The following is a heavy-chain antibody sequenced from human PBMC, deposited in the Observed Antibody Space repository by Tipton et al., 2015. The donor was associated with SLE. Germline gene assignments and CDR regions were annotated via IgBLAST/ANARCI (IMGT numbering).Heavy chain of an antibody. CDR3: ARGGIYHDYSGNFDF. CDR1: RGSFSGSY. Sequence: GLVKPSETLSLTCAVYRGSFSGSYWSWIRQSPGKGLEWIGEVYENDFTNYNPSLKSRVTISLDPSKSQFSLRLSSVTAADTAIYYCARGGIYHDYSGNFDFWGQGTLVTASS. V-gene: IGHV4-34*01. CDR2: VYENDFT. D-gene: IGHD3-22*01. J-gene: IGHJ4*02.